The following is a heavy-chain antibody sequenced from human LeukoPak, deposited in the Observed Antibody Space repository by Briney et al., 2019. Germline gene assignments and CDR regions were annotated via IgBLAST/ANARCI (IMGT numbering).Heavy chain of an antibody. D-gene: IGHD4-17*01. CDR3: AREGDYGDYGGAFDI. CDR1: GFTFSSYW. J-gene: IGHJ3*02. Sequence: GGSLRLSCAASGFTFSSYWMHWVRQAPGKGLVWVSRINSDGSSTSYADSVKGRFTISRDNAKNTLYLQMNSLRAEDTAVYYCAREGDYGDYGGAFDIWGQGTVVTVSS. V-gene: IGHV3-74*01. CDR2: INSDGSST.